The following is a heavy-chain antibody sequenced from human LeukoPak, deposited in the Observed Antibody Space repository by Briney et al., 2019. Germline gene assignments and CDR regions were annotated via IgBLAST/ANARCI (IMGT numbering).Heavy chain of an antibody. D-gene: IGHD3-10*01. J-gene: IGHJ4*02. CDR3: ARSGPLWFGELFYFDY. V-gene: IGHV1-69*13. CDR1: GGTFSSYA. Sequence: ASVKVSCKASGGTFSSYAISWVRQAPGQGLEWMGGIIPIFGTANYAQKFQGRVTITADESTSTAYMELRSLRSDDTAVYYCARSGPLWFGELFYFDYWGQGTLVTVSS. CDR2: IIPIFGTA.